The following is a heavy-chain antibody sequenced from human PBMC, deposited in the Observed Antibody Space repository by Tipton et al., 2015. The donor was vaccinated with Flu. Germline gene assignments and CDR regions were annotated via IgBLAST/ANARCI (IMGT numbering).Heavy chain of an antibody. CDR1: GGTFSSYA. CDR2: ISAYNGNT. CDR3: ARDGPYHGSGSSYYYYMDV. V-gene: IGHV1-18*01. D-gene: IGHD3-10*01. Sequence: QLVQSGTEVKKPGSSVEVSCKASGGTFSSYAISWVRQAPGQGLEWMGWISAYNGNTNYAQKLQGRVTMTTDTSTSTAYMELRSLRSDDTAVYYCARDGPYHGSGSSYYYYMDVWGKGTTVTVSS. J-gene: IGHJ6*03.